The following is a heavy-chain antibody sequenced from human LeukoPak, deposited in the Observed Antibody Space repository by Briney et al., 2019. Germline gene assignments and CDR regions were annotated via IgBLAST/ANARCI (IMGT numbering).Heavy chain of an antibody. CDR3: ARDWGWNSNYYYYGMDV. J-gene: IGHJ6*02. CDR1: GFTFSSYS. Sequence: GGSLRLSCAASGFTFSSYSMDWVRPAPGKGLEWVSFISSSSSYIYYADSVKGRFTISRDNAKNSLYLQMNSLRGEDTAVYYCARDWGWNSNYYYYGMDVWGQGTTVTVSS. D-gene: IGHD1-7*01. CDR2: ISSSSSYI. V-gene: IGHV3-21*01.